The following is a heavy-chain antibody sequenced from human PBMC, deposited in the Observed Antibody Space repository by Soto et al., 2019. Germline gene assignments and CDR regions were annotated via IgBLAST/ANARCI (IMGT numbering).Heavy chain of an antibody. V-gene: IGHV3-53*01. Sequence: GGSLRLSCAASGFTVSSNYMSWVRQAPGKGLEWVSVIYSGGSTYYADSVKGRFTISRDNSKNTLYLQMNSLRAEDTAVYYCARGVYGSSGYYYRTFDIWGQGTMVTVSS. CDR2: IYSGGST. J-gene: IGHJ3*02. CDR3: ARGVYGSSGYYYRTFDI. D-gene: IGHD3-22*01. CDR1: GFTVSSNY.